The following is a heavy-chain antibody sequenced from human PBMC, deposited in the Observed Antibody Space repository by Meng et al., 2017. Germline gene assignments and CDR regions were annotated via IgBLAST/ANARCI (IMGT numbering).Heavy chain of an antibody. CDR1: GFTFDDYG. Sequence: GESLKISCAASGFTFDDYGMSWVRQAPGKGLEWVSGINWNGGSTGYADSVKGRFTISRDNAKNSLYLQMNSLRAEDTALYYCAREGSGCNDYWGQGTLVTVSS. V-gene: IGHV3-20*04. CDR2: INWNGGST. D-gene: IGHD6-19*01. CDR3: AREGSGCNDY. J-gene: IGHJ4*02.